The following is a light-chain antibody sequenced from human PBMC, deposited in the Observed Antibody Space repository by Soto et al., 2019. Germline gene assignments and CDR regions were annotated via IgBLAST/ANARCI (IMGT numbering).Light chain of an antibody. CDR2: AAS. J-gene: IGKJ1*01. CDR3: QKYDSSTWT. CDR1: QGISNS. Sequence: DIQMTQSQSSLSASVRDRVTITCRASQGISNSLACYQQKPWKVPKLLIYAASTLQSVVPSRFSGSGSGTDFNLTISSLQPEDVDTYYCQKYDSSTWTFGQGTNVEIK. V-gene: IGKV1-27*01.